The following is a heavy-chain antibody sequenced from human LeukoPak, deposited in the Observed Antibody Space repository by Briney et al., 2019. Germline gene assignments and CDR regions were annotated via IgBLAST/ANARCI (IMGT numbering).Heavy chain of an antibody. V-gene: IGHV4-59*01. Sequence: KPSETLSLTCTVSGGSISSYYWSWIRQPPGKGLEWIGYIYYSGSTNYNPSLKSRVTISVDTSKNQFSLKLSSVTAADTAVYYCARGGYSYGYSYFDYWGQGTLVTVSS. CDR2: IYYSGST. D-gene: IGHD5-18*01. J-gene: IGHJ4*02. CDR1: GGSISSYY. CDR3: ARGGYSYGYSYFDY.